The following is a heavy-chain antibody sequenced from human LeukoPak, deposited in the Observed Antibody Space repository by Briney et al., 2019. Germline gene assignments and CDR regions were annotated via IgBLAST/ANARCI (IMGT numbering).Heavy chain of an antibody. J-gene: IGHJ4*02. CDR1: GGSISSGSYY. Sequence: SETLSLTCTVSGGSISSGSYYWSWIRQPAGKGLEWIGRIYTSGSTNYNPSLKSRVTISVDTSKNQFSLKLSSVTAADTAVYYCARDSGYWGRGIDYWGQGTLVTVPS. CDR3: ARDSGYWGRGIDY. CDR2: IYTSGST. V-gene: IGHV4-61*02. D-gene: IGHD3-22*01.